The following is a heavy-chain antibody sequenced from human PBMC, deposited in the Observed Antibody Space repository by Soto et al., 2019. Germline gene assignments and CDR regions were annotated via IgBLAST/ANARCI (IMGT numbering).Heavy chain of an antibody. CDR1: GFTFSSYA. Sequence: GGSLRLSCAASGFTFSSYAISWVRQAPGKGLEWVSAISGSGGSTYYADSVKGRFTISRDNSKNTLYLQMNSLRAEDTAVYYCAKAETSAVAGTFDYWGQGTLVTISS. J-gene: IGHJ4*02. CDR2: ISGSGGST. V-gene: IGHV3-23*01. D-gene: IGHD6-19*01. CDR3: AKAETSAVAGTFDY.